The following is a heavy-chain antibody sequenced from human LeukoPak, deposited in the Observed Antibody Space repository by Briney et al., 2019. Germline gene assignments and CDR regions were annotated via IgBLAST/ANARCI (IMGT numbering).Heavy chain of an antibody. Sequence: GRSLSLSCAASGFTFSSYGMHWVRQAPGKGLEWVAVISYDGSNKYYADSVKGRFTISRDNSKNTLYLQMNSLRAEDTAVYYCAKDSRIQLWLMGTYDAFDIWGQGTMVTVSS. CDR3: AKDSRIQLWLMGTYDAFDI. J-gene: IGHJ3*02. CDR1: GFTFSSYG. D-gene: IGHD5-18*01. V-gene: IGHV3-30*18. CDR2: ISYDGSNK.